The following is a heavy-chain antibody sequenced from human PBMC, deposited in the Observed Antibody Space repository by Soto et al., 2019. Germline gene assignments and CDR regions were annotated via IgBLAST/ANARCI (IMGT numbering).Heavy chain of an antibody. J-gene: IGHJ5*02. CDR2: INPASQLR. V-gene: IGHV1-69*09. CDR3: ASMKLARLDP. CDR1: GVPFNSYG. D-gene: IGHD3-16*01. Sequence: QVGLLQSGTEVKRPGSSVKVACKASGVPFNSYGFAWLRQAPGRGLEWVGRINPASQLRNYEQSLQGRVTITADTSTTTAYMELIGLTSEDTGVYYCASMKLARLDPWGQGPLVTFSS.